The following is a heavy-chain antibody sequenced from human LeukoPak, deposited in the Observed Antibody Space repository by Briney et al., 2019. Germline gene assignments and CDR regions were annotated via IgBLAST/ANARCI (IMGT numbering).Heavy chain of an antibody. V-gene: IGHV1-18*01. Sequence: ASVKVSCKASGYTFTSYGISWVRQAPGQGPEWMGWSSAHNGNTNYAQKFQGRVTMTTDTSTSTAYMELRSLRSDDTAVYYCARAEYCSSTSCYSGGRLYSSSAGDYWGQGTLVTVSS. CDR1: GYTFTSYG. D-gene: IGHD2-2*01. CDR3: ARAEYCSSTSCYSGGRLYSSSAGDY. CDR2: SSAHNGNT. J-gene: IGHJ4*02.